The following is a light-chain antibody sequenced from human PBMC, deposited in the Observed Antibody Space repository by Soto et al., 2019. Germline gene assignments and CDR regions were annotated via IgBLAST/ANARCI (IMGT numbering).Light chain of an antibody. CDR1: GSNIGASYD. CDR2: SNN. Sequence: QSVLTQPPSVSGAPGQRVTISCAGSGSNIGASYDVHWYQQLPGTAPKLLIYSNNQRPSGVPDRFSGSKSGTSASLAISGLQSEDESDYYCSAWDDSLNGWVFGGGSKLTVL. V-gene: IGLV1-44*01. CDR3: SAWDDSLNGWV. J-gene: IGLJ3*02.